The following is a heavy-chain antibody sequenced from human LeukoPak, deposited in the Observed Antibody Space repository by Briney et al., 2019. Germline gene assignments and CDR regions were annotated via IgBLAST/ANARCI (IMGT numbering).Heavy chain of an antibody. Sequence: PSETLSLTCAVSGYSISSGYYWGWIRQPPGKGVEWIGSIYHSGSTYDNPSLKSRVTISVDTSKNQFSLKLSSVTAADTAVYYCATLPTEEVYYFWSGRVFDPGGEGTLVTVAS. V-gene: IGHV4-38-2*01. D-gene: IGHD3-3*01. CDR3: ATLPTEEVYYFWSGRVFDP. CDR1: GYSISSGYY. J-gene: IGHJ5*02. CDR2: IYHSGST.